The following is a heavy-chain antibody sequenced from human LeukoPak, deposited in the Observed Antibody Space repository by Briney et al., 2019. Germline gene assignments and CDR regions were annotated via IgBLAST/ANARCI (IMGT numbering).Heavy chain of an antibody. Sequence: SETLSLTCTVSGGSINSYYWTWIRQTPGKGLEWIGFFYYTGSTSYNPSLRSRVTISVDTSKNQFSLKLSSVPAADTAVYYCAHIAAPGTAWGQGILVTVSS. J-gene: IGHJ5*02. CDR3: AHIAAPGTA. V-gene: IGHV4-59*08. D-gene: IGHD6-13*01. CDR2: FYYTGST. CDR1: GGSINSYY.